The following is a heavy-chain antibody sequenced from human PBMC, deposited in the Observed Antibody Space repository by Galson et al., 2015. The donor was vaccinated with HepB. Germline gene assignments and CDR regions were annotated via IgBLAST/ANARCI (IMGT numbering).Heavy chain of an antibody. CDR3: ARDDYDFWSGYLDYYYYGMDV. CDR2: ISYDGSNK. Sequence: SLRLSCAASGFTFSSYAMHWVRQAPGKGLEWVAVISYDGSNKYYADSVKGRFTISRDNSKNTLYLQMNSLRAEDTAVYYCARDDYDFWSGYLDYYYYGMDVWGQGTTVTVSS. D-gene: IGHD3-3*01. CDR1: GFTFSSYA. J-gene: IGHJ6*02. V-gene: IGHV3-30-3*01.